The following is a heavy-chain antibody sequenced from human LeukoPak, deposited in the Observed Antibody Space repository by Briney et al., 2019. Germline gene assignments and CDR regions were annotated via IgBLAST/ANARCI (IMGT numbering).Heavy chain of an antibody. V-gene: IGHV4-59*01. D-gene: IGHD5-18*01. CDR1: GGSISSYY. CDR2: IYYSGST. Sequence: PSETLSLTCTVSGGSISSYYWSWIRQPPGKGLEWIGYIYYSGSTNYNPSLKSRVTISVDTSKNQFSLKLSSVTAADTAVYYCARGGRGYSYGAAFDIWGQGTMVTVSS. J-gene: IGHJ3*02. CDR3: ARGGRGYSYGAAFDI.